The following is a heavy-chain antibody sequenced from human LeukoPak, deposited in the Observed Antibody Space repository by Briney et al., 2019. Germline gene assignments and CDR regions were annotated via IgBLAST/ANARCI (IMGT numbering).Heavy chain of an antibody. V-gene: IGHV3-23*01. CDR3: AKDSDWAFDY. CDR1: GFTFSSYA. D-gene: IGHD3/OR15-3a*01. CDR2: ISGSGGST. J-gene: IGHJ4*02. Sequence: GGSLRLSFAASGFTFSSYAISWVRQAPGKGLEWVSAISGSGGSTYYADSVKGRFTISRDNSKNTLYLQMNSLRAEDTAVYYCAKDSDWAFDYWGQGTLVTVSS.